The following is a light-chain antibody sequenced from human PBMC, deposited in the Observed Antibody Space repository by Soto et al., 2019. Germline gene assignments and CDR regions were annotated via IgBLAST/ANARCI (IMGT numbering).Light chain of an antibody. CDR2: EGS. V-gene: IGLV2-23*03. CDR1: SSDGGTYNL. J-gene: IGLJ7*01. Sequence: QSALTQPASVSGSPGQSITISRTGSSSDGGTYNLVSWFQQHPGRAPKLMIFEGSKRPSGVSNRFSGSKSDNTASLAISGLQAEDEADYYCCSYAGSSTFEVFGGGTQLTVL. CDR3: CSYAGSSTFEV.